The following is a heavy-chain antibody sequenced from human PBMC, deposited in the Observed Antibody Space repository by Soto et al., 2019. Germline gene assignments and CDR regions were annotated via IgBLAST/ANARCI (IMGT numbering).Heavy chain of an antibody. CDR3: ARVARYYDAPDNSLDC. D-gene: IGHD3-16*01. J-gene: IGHJ4*02. Sequence: QVQLVESGGGVVQPGRSLRLSCAASGFTFNTYAMHWVRQAPGKGLEWVAVISYDGSKKDYADSVMGRFTISRDNSNKALYLHMDSLRRDDTAIYYCARVARYYDAPDNSLDCWGQGANVTVSS. V-gene: IGHV3-30-3*01. CDR1: GFTFNTYA. CDR2: ISYDGSKK.